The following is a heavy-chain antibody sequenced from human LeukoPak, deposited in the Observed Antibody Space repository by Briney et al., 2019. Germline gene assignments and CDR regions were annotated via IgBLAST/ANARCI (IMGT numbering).Heavy chain of an antibody. Sequence: SGTLSLTCTVSGGSISSYYWSWIRQPPGKGLEWIGYIYYSGSTNYNPSLKSRVTISVDTSKNQFSLKLSSVTAADTAVYYCARLMVRGVIRDAFDIWGQGTMVTVSS. V-gene: IGHV4-59*08. D-gene: IGHD3-10*01. CDR2: IYYSGST. J-gene: IGHJ3*02. CDR1: GGSISSYY. CDR3: ARLMVRGVIRDAFDI.